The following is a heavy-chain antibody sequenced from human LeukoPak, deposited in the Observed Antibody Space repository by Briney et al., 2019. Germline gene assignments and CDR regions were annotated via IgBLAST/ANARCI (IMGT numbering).Heavy chain of an antibody. CDR1: GFTFSSYE. V-gene: IGHV3-48*03. J-gene: IGHJ4*02. CDR3: AREKPYYYDSSGPFDY. D-gene: IGHD3-22*01. Sequence: GGSLRLSCAASGFTFSSYEMNWVRQAPGKGLEWVSYISSSGSTIYYADSVKGGFTISRDNAKNSLCLQMNSLRAEDTAVYYCAREKPYYYDSSGPFDYWGQGTLVTVSS. CDR2: ISSSGSTI.